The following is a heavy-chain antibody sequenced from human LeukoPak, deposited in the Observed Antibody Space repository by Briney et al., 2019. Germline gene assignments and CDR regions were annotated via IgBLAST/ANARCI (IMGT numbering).Heavy chain of an antibody. CDR2: IWYDGTLK. V-gene: IGHV3-33*06. J-gene: IGHJ4*02. CDR3: VKDRGDGYRGFDY. D-gene: IGHD5-24*01. Sequence: PGRSLRLSCAASGFTFSSCGFHWVRQAPGKGLEWVAVIWYDGTLKYYADSVKGRLTISRDNSKNTVYLQMNSLRAEDTAVYYCVKDRGDGYRGFDYWGQGTLVTVSS. CDR1: GFTFSSCG.